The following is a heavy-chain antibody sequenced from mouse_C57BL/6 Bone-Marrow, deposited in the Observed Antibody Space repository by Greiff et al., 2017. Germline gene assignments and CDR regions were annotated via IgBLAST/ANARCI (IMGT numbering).Heavy chain of an antibody. D-gene: IGHD4-1*02. CDR1: GFTFSDFY. Sequence: EVNVVESGGGLVQSGRSLRLSCATSGFTFSDFYMEWVRQAPGKGLEWIAASRNKANDYTTEYSASVKGRFIVSRDTSQSILYLQMNALRAEDTAIYYCARASTGSYFDYWGQGTTLTVSS. CDR2: SRNKANDYTT. CDR3: ARASTGSYFDY. J-gene: IGHJ2*01. V-gene: IGHV7-1*01.